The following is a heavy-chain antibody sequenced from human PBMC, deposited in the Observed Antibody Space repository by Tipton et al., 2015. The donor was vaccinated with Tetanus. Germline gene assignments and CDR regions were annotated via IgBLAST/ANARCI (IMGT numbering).Heavy chain of an antibody. D-gene: IGHD1-26*01. CDR1: GYTFTSYD. CDR3: VRGEWELTF. Sequence: QLVQSGAEVKKPGASVKVSCKASGYTFTSYDMNWVRQAPGQGLEWMGWVTPTNGRTGYAQKFQGRVAMTRDASINTAYMELSSLTSEDTAVYYCVRGEWELTFWGQGTLVTVSS. CDR2: VTPTNGRT. V-gene: IGHV1-8*02. J-gene: IGHJ1*01.